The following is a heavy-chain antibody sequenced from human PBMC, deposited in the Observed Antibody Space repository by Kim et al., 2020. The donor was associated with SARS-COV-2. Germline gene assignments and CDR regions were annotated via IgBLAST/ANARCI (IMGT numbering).Heavy chain of an antibody. J-gene: IGHJ6*02. Sequence: GRFTISRDKAKNSLYLQMNSLRDEDTAVYYCARDLVRGYSYGPVVHGMDVWGQGTTVTVSS. V-gene: IGHV3-48*02. CDR3: ARDLVRGYSYGPVVHGMDV. D-gene: IGHD5-18*01.